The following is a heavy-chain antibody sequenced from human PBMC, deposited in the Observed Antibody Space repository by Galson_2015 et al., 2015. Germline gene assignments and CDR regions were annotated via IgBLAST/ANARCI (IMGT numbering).Heavy chain of an antibody. CDR3: ARDVYEMSYFDY. CDR2: ISYDGSNK. CDR1: GFTFSSYA. V-gene: IGHV3-30-3*01. J-gene: IGHJ4*02. Sequence: SLRLSCAASGFTFSSYAMHWVRQAPGKGLEWVAVISYDGSNKYYADSVKGRITISRDNSKNTLYLQMNSLRGEDTALYYCARDVYEMSYFDYWGQGTLVTVSS. D-gene: IGHD5/OR15-5a*01.